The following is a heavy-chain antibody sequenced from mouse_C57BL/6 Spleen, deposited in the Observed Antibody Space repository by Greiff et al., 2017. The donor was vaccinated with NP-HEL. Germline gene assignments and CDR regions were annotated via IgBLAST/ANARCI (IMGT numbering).Heavy chain of an antibody. CDR3: ARSDYGSSDY. Sequence: VQLQQPGAELVRPGSSVKLSCKASGYTFTSYWMHWVKQRPIQGLEWIGNIDPSDSETHYNQKFKDKATLTVDKSSSTAYMQLSSLTSEDSAVYYCARSDYGSSDYWGQGTTLTVSS. J-gene: IGHJ2*01. D-gene: IGHD1-1*01. V-gene: IGHV1-52*01. CDR2: IDPSDSET. CDR1: GYTFTSYW.